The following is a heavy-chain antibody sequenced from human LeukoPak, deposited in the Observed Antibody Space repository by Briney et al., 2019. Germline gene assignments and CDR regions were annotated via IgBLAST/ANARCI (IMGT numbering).Heavy chain of an antibody. CDR1: LLTLSSYV. V-gene: IGHV3-23*01. CDR2: ISGCGGST. D-gene: IGHD3-10*01. CDR3: AASGY. J-gene: IGHJ4*02. Sequence: GGSLRLSRAASLLTLSSYVMSWVRQAPGKGLEWVSAISGCGGSTYNAHTLKGRSTLSRDKSKKTLYLAINTQRDDDTAVYYCAASGYWGQGTLVTVSS.